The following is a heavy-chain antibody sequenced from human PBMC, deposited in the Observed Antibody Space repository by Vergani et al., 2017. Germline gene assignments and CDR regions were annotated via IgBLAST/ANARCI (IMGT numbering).Heavy chain of an antibody. CDR3: VKDIAASGNYWYFDL. CDR2: IRSKAYGGTT. V-gene: IGHV3-49*03. CDR1: GFTFGDYA. D-gene: IGHD6-13*01. J-gene: IGHJ2*01. Sequence: EVQLVESGGGLVQPGRSLRLSCTASGFTFGDYAMSWFRQAPGKGLEWVGFIRSKAYGGTTEYAASVKGRFTISRDDSKSIAYLQMNSLKTEDTAVYYCVKDIAASGNYWYFDLWGRGTLVTVSS.